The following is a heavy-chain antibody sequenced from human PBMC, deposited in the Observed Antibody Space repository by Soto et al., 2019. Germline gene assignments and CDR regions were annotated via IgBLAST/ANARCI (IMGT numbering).Heavy chain of an antibody. D-gene: IGHD3-22*01. CDR2: ISYDGKDK. Sequence: GGSLRLSCAASGFTFSTYDMHWVRQAPGKGPEWVAVISYDGKDKYYADSVKGRFTISRDNSKNTLYVQMNSLRAEDTAVYYCARNSSGRYFDLWGRGTLVTVSS. CDR1: GFTFSTYD. V-gene: IGHV3-30*04. CDR3: ARNSSGRYFDL. J-gene: IGHJ2*01.